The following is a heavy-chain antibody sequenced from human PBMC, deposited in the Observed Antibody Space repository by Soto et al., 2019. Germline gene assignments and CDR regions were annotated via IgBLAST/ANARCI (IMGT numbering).Heavy chain of an antibody. CDR2: IIPIFGTA. D-gene: IGHD2-2*01. Sequence: QVQLVQSGAEVKKPGSSVKVSCKASGGTFSSYAISWVRQAPGQGLEWMGGIIPIFGTANYAQKFQGRVTITADESTSTACMELSSLRSEDTAVYYCARAIVKYQLPGYYYYGMDVWGQGTTVTVSS. V-gene: IGHV1-69*12. J-gene: IGHJ6*02. CDR3: ARAIVKYQLPGYYYYGMDV. CDR1: GGTFSSYA.